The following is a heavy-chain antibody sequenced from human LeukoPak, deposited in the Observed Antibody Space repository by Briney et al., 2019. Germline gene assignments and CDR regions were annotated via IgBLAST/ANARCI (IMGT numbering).Heavy chain of an antibody. J-gene: IGHJ4*02. V-gene: IGHV3-23*01. CDR2: ISAAGLST. CDR3: AKGLTTFDY. CDR1: GFTFTSHA. Sequence: GGSLRLSCAASGFTFTSHAMSWVRQAPGKGLEWVSAISAAGLSTHYSDSVKGRFTISRDNSKNTLFLQMNSLRAEDTAVYYCAKGLTTFDYWGQGTLVTVSS. D-gene: IGHD4-11*01.